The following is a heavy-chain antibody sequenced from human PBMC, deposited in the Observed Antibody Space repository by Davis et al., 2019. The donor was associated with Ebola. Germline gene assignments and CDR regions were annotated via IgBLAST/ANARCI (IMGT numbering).Heavy chain of an antibody. CDR2: IYYSGST. V-gene: IGHV4-59*08. CDR3: ATRHCSSTSCYPDAFDI. CDR1: GGSISSYY. J-gene: IGHJ3*02. Sequence: SETLSLTCTVSGGSISSYYWSWIRQHPGKGLEWIGYIYYSGSTYYNPSLKGRVTISVDTSKNQISLKLSSMTAADTAVYYCATRHCSSTSCYPDAFDIWGQGTMVTVSS. D-gene: IGHD2-2*01.